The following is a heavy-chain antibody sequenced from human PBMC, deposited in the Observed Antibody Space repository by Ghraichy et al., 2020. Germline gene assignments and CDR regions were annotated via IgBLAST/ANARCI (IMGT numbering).Heavy chain of an antibody. CDR2: IYYSGST. V-gene: IGHV4-39*01. D-gene: IGHD2/OR15-2a*01. CDR1: GGSISSGSYY. Sequence: SETLSLTCTVSGGSISSGSYYWGWIRQPPGKGLEWIGNIYYSGSTYYNPSLKSRVPISVDTSKNQFSLNLTSVTAADTAVFYCARVHCSSTTGYFPDAFDMWGQGTMVTVSS. J-gene: IGHJ3*02. CDR3: ARVHCSSTTGYFPDAFDM.